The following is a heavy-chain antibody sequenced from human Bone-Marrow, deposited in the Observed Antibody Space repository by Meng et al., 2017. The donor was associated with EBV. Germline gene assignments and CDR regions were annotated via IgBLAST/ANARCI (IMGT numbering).Heavy chain of an antibody. J-gene: IGHJ4*02. Sequence: QRQEPGLGMVRPWGTLPLPSAVSGGSTNSSNCCVWVRQPPGKGLGWIGEIYHSGGTNPSLQSRVTISVDKAKNHFSLKLRSVTAADTAVYYCARNLLALAVNEDYFDFWGQGSLVTVSS. CDR1: GGSTNSSNC. D-gene: IGHD6-19*01. V-gene: IGHV4-4*02. CDR2: IYHSGGT. CDR3: ARNLLALAVNEDYFDF.